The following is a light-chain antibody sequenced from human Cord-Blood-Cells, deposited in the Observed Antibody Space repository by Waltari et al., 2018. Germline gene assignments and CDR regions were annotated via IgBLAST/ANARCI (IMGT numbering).Light chain of an antibody. CDR3: QQYNNWPPLT. Sequence: EIVMTQSPATLSVPPGERATLSCRASQSVSSNLAWYQKKPGQAPRHLIYGASTRATGIPARFSVSGSGTEFTLNISRLQSEDFAVYYCQQYNNWPPLTFGGGNKVEIK. V-gene: IGKV3-15*01. CDR1: QSVSSN. CDR2: GAS. J-gene: IGKJ4*01.